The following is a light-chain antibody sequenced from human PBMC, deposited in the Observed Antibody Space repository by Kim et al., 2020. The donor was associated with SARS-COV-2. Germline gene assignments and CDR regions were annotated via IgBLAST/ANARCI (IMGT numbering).Light chain of an antibody. J-gene: IGKJ2*01. V-gene: IGKV3-11*01. CDR1: QCVGSY. CDR3: QQRSSWYI. CDR2: DAS. Sequence: LALPPEESATLSCRASQCVGSYLAWYQQKAGQSPRLLISDASNRATDIPAKFSGSGYGTDFPLTISRLEPEDFAVYYSQQRSSWYIFGQGTKVE.